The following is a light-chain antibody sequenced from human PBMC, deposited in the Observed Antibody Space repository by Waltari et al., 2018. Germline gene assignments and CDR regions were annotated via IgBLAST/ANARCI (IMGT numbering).Light chain of an antibody. J-gene: IGLJ3*02. CDR2: DVS. Sequence: QSALTQPASVSGSPGQSITISCTGTSSDVGGYNYVSWYQQHPGKAPKLIIYDVSNRPSGVSKRFSGSRSGNTASLTISGLQTEDEADYYCISYTSSSTWVFGGGTKLTVL. CDR3: ISYTSSSTWV. V-gene: IGLV2-14*03. CDR1: SSDVGGYNY.